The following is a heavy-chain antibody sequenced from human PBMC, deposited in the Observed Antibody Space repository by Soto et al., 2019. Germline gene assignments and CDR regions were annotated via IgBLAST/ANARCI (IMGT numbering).Heavy chain of an antibody. CDR2: IIPIFGTA. V-gene: IGHV1-69*13. CDR1: GGTFSSYA. CDR3: ASLAVAGTRSYYYYGMDV. D-gene: IGHD6-19*01. Sequence: SVKVSWKASGGTFSSYAISWVRQAPGQGLEWMGGIIPIFGTANYAQKFQGRVTITADESTSTAYMELSSLRSEDTAVYYCASLAVAGTRSYYYYGMDVWGQGTTVTVSS. J-gene: IGHJ6*02.